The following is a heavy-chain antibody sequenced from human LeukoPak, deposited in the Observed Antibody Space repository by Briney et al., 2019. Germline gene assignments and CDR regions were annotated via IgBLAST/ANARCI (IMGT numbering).Heavy chain of an antibody. J-gene: IGHJ4*02. Sequence: SETLSLTCTVPGYSISSGFYWGWIRQPPGKGLEWIGSIYHSGSTYYNPSLKSRVTISVDTTKNQFSLKLSSVTAADTAVYYCARVLGRVPAALREYYFDYWGQGTLVTVSS. CDR2: IYHSGST. CDR3: ARVLGRVPAALREYYFDY. D-gene: IGHD2-2*01. CDR1: GYSISSGFY. V-gene: IGHV4-38-2*02.